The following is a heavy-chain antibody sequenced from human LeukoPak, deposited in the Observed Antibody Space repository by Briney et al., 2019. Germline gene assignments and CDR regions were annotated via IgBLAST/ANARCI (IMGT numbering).Heavy chain of an antibody. D-gene: IGHD3-10*01. CDR2: IIPIFGTA. CDR1: GGTFSSYA. J-gene: IGHJ4*02. V-gene: IGHV1-69*13. Sequence: SEKVSCKASGGTFSSYAISWVRQAPGQGLEWMGGIIPIFGTANYAQKFQGRVTITADESTSIAYMELSSLRSEDTAVYYCACSYRSGSYSRYPFDYWGQGTLVTVSS. CDR3: ACSYRSGSYSRYPFDY.